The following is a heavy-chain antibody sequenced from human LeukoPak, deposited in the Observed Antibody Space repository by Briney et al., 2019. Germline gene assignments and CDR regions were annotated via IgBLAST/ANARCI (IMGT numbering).Heavy chain of an antibody. CDR3: ARDQGYYYDSSGYLPGPQYYFDY. J-gene: IGHJ4*02. V-gene: IGHV3-9*01. D-gene: IGHD3-22*01. Sequence: GGSLRLSCAASGFTFDDYAMHWVRQAPGKGLEWVSGISWNSGSIGYADSVKGRFTISRDNAKNSLYLQMNSLRAEDTAVYYCARDQGYYYDSSGYLPGPQYYFDYWGQGTLVTVSS. CDR1: GFTFDDYA. CDR2: ISWNSGSI.